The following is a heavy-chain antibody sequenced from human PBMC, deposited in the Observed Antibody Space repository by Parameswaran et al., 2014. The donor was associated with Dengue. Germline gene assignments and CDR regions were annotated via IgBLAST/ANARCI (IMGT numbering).Heavy chain of an antibody. CDR2: IYYSGST. Sequence: VRQAPGKGLEWIGYIYYSGSTNYNPSLKSRVTISVDTSKNQFSLKLSSVTAADTAVYYCAREAAGVAYYMDVWGKGTTVTVSS. J-gene: IGHJ6*03. V-gene: IGHV4-59*01. CDR3: AREAAGVAYYMDV. D-gene: IGHD3-10*01.